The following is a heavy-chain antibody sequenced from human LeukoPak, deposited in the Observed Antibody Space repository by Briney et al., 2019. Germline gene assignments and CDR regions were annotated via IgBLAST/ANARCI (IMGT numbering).Heavy chain of an antibody. Sequence: SETLSLTCTVSGGSISSGGYYWSWIRQHPGKGLEWIGYIYYSGSTYYNPSLKSRVTISVDTSKNQFSLKLSSVTAADTAVYYCARVPITMVRGVTAFDHWGQGTLVTVSS. CDR3: ARVPITMVRGVTAFDH. J-gene: IGHJ4*02. D-gene: IGHD3-10*01. CDR2: IYYSGST. V-gene: IGHV4-31*03. CDR1: GGSISSGGYY.